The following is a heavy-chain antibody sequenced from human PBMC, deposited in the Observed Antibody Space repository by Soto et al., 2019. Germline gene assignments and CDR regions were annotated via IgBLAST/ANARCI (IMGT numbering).Heavy chain of an antibody. V-gene: IGHV3-48*01. CDR1: GFTFSTYS. J-gene: IGHJ4*02. CDR2: TSSRGSTV. CDR3: ATNDGNN. Sequence: GGSLRLSCAASGFTFSTYSMNWVRQAPGKGVGWVSYTSSRGSTVDYADSVKGRITISRDNDKNSLYLQMNTLRAEDTAVYHCATNDGNNWGQGTLVTVSS. D-gene: IGHD1-1*01.